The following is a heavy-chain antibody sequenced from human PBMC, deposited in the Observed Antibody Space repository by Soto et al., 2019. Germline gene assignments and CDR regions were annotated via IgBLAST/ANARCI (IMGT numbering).Heavy chain of an antibody. J-gene: IGHJ4*02. CDR2: IYYSGST. Sequence: SETLSLTCTVSGGSISSYYWSWIRQPPGKGLEWIGYIYYSGSTNYNPSLKSRVTISVDTSKNQFSLKLSSVTAADTAVYYCARSPPSTYSSSWPRGGYDYWGQGTLVTVSS. V-gene: IGHV4-59*01. CDR1: GGSISSYY. D-gene: IGHD6-13*01. CDR3: ARSPPSTYSSSWPRGGYDY.